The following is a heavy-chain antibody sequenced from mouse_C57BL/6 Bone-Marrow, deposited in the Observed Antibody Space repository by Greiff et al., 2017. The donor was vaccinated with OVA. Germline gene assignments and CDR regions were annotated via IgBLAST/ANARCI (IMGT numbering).Heavy chain of an antibody. D-gene: IGHD1-1*01. CDR3: ARVTTVVATGYFDY. J-gene: IGHJ2*01. CDR2: ISSGSSTI. Sequence: EVKLVESGGGLVKPGGSLKLSCAASGFTFSDYGMHWVRQAPEKGLEWVAYISSGSSTIYYADTVKGRFTISRDNAKNTLFLQMTSLRSEDTAMYYCARVTTVVATGYFDYWGQGTTLTVSS. V-gene: IGHV5-17*01. CDR1: GFTFSDYG.